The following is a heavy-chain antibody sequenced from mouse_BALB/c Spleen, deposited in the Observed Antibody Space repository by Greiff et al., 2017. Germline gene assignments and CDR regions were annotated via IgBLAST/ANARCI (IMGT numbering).Heavy chain of an antibody. CDR2: ISSGSSTI. Sequence: EVKLVASGGGLVQPGGSRKLSCAASGFTFSSFGMHWVRQAPEKGLEWVAYISSGSSTIYYADTVKGRFTISRDNPKNTLFLQMTSLRSEDTAMYYCARSGGYAMDYWGQGTSVTVSS. D-gene: IGHD4-1*01. CDR1: GFTFSSFG. J-gene: IGHJ4*01. CDR3: ARSGGYAMDY. V-gene: IGHV5-17*02.